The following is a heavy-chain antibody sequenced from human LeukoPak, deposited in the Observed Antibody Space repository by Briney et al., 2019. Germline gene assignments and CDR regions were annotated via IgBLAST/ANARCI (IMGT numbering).Heavy chain of an antibody. Sequence: PGGSLRLSCAASGFTFSSYWMHWVRQAPGKGLVWVSRINSDGSSTSYADSVKGRFTISRDSAKNSLYLQMNSLGVEDTAVYYCARVGSSDWYGWGLGTLVTVSS. CDR3: ARVGSSDWYG. D-gene: IGHD6-19*01. CDR2: INSDGSST. V-gene: IGHV3-74*01. J-gene: IGHJ4*02. CDR1: GFTFSSYW.